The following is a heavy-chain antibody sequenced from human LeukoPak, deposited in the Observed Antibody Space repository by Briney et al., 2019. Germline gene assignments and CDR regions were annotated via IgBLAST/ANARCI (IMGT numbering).Heavy chain of an antibody. D-gene: IGHD6-13*01. CDR1: GFTFSIYS. CDR2: ISSSSSYI. CDR3: ARDRWAAGKLIVTGANWFDP. J-gene: IGHJ5*02. V-gene: IGHV3-21*01. Sequence: GGSLRLSCAASGFTFSIYSMNWVRQAPGKGLEWVSSISSSSSYIYYADSVKGRFTISRDNAKNSLYLQMNSLRAEDTAVHYCARDRWAAGKLIVTGANWFDPWGQGTLVTVSS.